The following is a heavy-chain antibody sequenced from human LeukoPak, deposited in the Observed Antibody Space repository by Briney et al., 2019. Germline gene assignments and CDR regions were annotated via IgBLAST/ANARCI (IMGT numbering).Heavy chain of an antibody. J-gene: IGHJ3*02. CDR2: IYYSGNT. D-gene: IGHD1-26*01. V-gene: IGHV4-59*01. CDR1: GGSISSYY. Sequence: PSETLSLTCTVSGGSISSYYWSRIRQPPGKGLEWIGYIYYSGNTNYNPSLKSRVTISVDTSKNQFSLKLTSVTAADTAVYYCARTVGRIGAFDIWGQGTMVSVSS. CDR3: ARTVGRIGAFDI.